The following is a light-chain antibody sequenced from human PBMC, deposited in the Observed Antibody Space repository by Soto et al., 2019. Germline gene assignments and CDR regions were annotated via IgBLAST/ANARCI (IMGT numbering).Light chain of an antibody. CDR3: QQYGSSYT. CDR1: QSVSSSY. CDR2: GAS. V-gene: IGKV3-20*01. J-gene: IGKJ2*01. Sequence: EIVLTQSPGTLSLSPEERATLSCRASQSVSSSYLAWYQQKHGQAPRLLIYGASTRSTGIPDRCSGGGCGTDFTLTISRLEPEDFAVYYCQQYGSSYTFGQGTKLVIK.